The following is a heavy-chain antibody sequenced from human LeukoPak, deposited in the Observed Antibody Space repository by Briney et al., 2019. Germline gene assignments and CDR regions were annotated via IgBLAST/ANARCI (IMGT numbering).Heavy chain of an antibody. CDR3: ARGNAPLPFDY. D-gene: IGHD2-2*01. CDR1: GFTFSTYS. CDR2: ISSDGGYI. J-gene: IGHJ4*02. V-gene: IGHV3-21*01. Sequence: GGSLRLSCAGSGFTFSTYSIHWVRQAPGKGLEWVSSISSDGGYIYYADSVKGRFTISRDNAKNSVYLQMKSLGAEDTAVYYCARGNAPLPFDYWGQGTLVTVSS.